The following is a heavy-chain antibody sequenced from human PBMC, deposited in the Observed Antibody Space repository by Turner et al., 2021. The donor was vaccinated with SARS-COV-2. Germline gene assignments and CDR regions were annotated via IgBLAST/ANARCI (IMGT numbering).Heavy chain of an antibody. V-gene: IGHV1-2*02. CDR1: GYTFPGYY. Sequence: QVQLVQSGAAVKKPGASGKVSCQASGYTFPGYYMHWVRQAPGQGLEWMGWINPNSGGTNYAQNVQGRVTMTRDTSISTAYMELSRLRSDDTAVYYCARDLVDIVATMFGQLNYYGMDVWGQGTTVTVSS. D-gene: IGHD5-12*01. CDR2: INPNSGGT. CDR3: ARDLVDIVATMFGQLNYYGMDV. J-gene: IGHJ6*02.